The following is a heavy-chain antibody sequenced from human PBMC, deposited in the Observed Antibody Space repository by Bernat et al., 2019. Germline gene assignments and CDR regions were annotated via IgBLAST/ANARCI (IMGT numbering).Heavy chain of an antibody. D-gene: IGHD3-16*02. CDR1: GFTFSSYA. V-gene: IGHV3-23*01. Sequence: EVQLLDSGGGLVQPGGSLRLSCAASGFTFSSYAMSWVRQAPGKGLKWVSVISGSGGSTYYADSVKGRFTISRDNSKTTLFLQMNSLRAEDTAVYYCAKDRLTFGGVIAAFDYWGQGTLVTVSS. CDR3: AKDRLTFGGVIAAFDY. J-gene: IGHJ4*02. CDR2: ISGSGGST.